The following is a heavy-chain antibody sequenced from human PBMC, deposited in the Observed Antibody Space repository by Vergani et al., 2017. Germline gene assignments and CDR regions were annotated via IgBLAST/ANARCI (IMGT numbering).Heavy chain of an antibody. D-gene: IGHD3-10*01. J-gene: IGHJ4*02. V-gene: IGHV3-23*01. CDR3: ARDADYYGSGSYYIDY. Sequence: EVQLLESGGDLVQPGGSLRLSCAASGFTFIMHAMSWVRQAPGKGLEWVSTLSASDRRTHYADSVKGRFTISRDNAKNSLYLQMNSLRAEDTAVYYCARDADYYGSGSYYIDYWGQGTLVTVSS. CDR1: GFTFIMHA. CDR2: LSASDRRT.